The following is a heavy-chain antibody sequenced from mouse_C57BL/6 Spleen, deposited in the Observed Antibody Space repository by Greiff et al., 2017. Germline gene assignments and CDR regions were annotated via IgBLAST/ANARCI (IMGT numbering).Heavy chain of an antibody. J-gene: IGHJ3*01. V-gene: IGHV1-39*01. D-gene: IGHD1-1*01. Sequence: EVQGVESGPELVKPGASVKISCKASGYSFTDYNMNWVKQSNGKSLEWIGVINPNYGNTSYNQKFKGKSTLTVDHSSSTAYMQLNSLQSEDSAVYYGARSLITTVVATSPFADWGQGTLVTVSA. CDR2: INPNYGNT. CDR1: GYSFTDYN. CDR3: ARSLITTVVATSPFAD.